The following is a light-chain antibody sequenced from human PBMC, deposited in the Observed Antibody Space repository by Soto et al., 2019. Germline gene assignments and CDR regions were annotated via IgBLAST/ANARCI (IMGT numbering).Light chain of an antibody. CDR2: KAS. J-gene: IGKJ1*01. CDR1: QTISSG. CDR3: QHYNSYSEA. V-gene: IGKV1-5*03. Sequence: DIQMTQSPSTLSGSVGDRVTITCRASQTISSGLAWYQQKPGKAPKLLIYKASTLKSGVPSRFSGSGSGTEFTLTISSLQPDDFATYYCQHYNSYSEAFGQGTTVDIK.